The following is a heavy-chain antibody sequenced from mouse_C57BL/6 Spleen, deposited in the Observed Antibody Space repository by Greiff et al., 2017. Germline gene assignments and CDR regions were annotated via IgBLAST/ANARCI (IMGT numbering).Heavy chain of an antibody. CDR1: GYTFTDYY. V-gene: IGHV1-19*01. Sequence: EVMLVESGPVLVKPGASVKMSCKASGYTFTDYYMNWVKQSHGKSLEWIGVINPYNGGTSYNQKFKGKATLTVDKSSSTAYMELNSLTSEDSAVYYCARGSTVVAPLAMDYWGQGTSVTVSS. CDR2: INPYNGGT. CDR3: ARGSTVVAPLAMDY. J-gene: IGHJ4*01. D-gene: IGHD1-1*01.